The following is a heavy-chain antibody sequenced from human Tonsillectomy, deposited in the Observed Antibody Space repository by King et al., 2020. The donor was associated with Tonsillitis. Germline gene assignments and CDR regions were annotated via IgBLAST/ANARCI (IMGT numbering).Heavy chain of an antibody. J-gene: IGHJ4*02. D-gene: IGHD3-10*01. CDR2: ISFDGTNK. V-gene: IGHV3-30*04. CDR3: ARDRESWVLDICY. CDR1: GFTFRNYA. Sequence: VQLVESGGGVVQPGRSLRLSCAASGFTFRNYAMHWVRQAPGKGLEWVAVISFDGTNKFYADSVKGRFTISRDSSKNTLYLQMSSLRTEDTAIYYCARDRESWVLDICYRGQGTLVTVSS.